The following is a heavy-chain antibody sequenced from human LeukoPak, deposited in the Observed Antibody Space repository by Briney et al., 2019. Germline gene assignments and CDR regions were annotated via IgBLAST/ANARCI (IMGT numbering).Heavy chain of an antibody. CDR3: ARGIGSGYARNH. V-gene: IGHV1-8*01. J-gene: IGHJ4*02. D-gene: IGHD5-12*01. CDR1: GYTFTSYD. Sequence: ASVKVSCKASGYTFTSYDINWVRQATGQGLEWMGWMNPNSGNTGYAQKFQGRVTMTRSTSISTAYMELNSLRPDDTAVYYCARGIGSGYARNHRGQGTLVTVSS. CDR2: MNPNSGNT.